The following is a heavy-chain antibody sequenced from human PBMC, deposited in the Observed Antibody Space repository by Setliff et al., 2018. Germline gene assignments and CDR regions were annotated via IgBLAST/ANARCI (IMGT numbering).Heavy chain of an antibody. D-gene: IGHD3-10*01. V-gene: IGHV3-7*03. CDR3: AKDKDVRVDYFDY. CDR2: INPDGSEK. J-gene: IGHJ4*02. Sequence: GGSLRLSCVVSGFTFSSHGMNWVRQAPGKGLEWLASINPDGSEKYYVDSVKGRFTISRDNSKSTLYLQMNSLRAEDTAIYYCAKDKDVRVDYFDYWGPGTLVTVSS. CDR1: GFTFSSHG.